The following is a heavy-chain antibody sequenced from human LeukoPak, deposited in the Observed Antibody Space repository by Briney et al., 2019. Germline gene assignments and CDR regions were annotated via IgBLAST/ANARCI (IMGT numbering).Heavy chain of an antibody. D-gene: IGHD3-10*01. J-gene: IGHJ6*03. V-gene: IGHV1-3*03. Sequence: GASVKVSCKASGYTFTSYAMHWVRQAPGQRLEWMGWINAGNGNTKYSQEFQGRVTMTRNTSISTAYMEVSSLRSEDTAVYYCARQDARVRGAIMGIYYYYYMDVWGKGTTVTISS. CDR3: ARQDARVRGAIMGIYYYYYMDV. CDR1: GYTFTSYA. CDR2: INAGNGNT.